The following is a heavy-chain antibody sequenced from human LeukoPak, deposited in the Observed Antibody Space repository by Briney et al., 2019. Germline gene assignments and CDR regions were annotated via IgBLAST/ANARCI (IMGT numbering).Heavy chain of an antibody. Sequence: GRSLRLSCAASGFTFSSYAMHWVRQAPGKGLEWVAVISYDGSNKYYADSVKGRFTISRDNSKNTLYLQMNSLRAEDTAVYYCARVAYYYDSSGNPFDYWGQGTLVTVSS. D-gene: IGHD3-22*01. CDR1: GFTFSSYA. CDR2: ISYDGSNK. V-gene: IGHV3-30-3*01. CDR3: ARVAYYYDSSGNPFDY. J-gene: IGHJ4*02.